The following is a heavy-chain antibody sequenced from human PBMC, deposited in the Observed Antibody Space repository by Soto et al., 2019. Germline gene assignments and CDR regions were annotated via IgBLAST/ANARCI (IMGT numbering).Heavy chain of an antibody. CDR2: IIPIFGTA. D-gene: IGHD2-2*01. CDR1: GGTFSSYA. CDR3: ARGGSKYQPRSSGLDV. V-gene: IGHV1-69*01. J-gene: IGHJ6*02. Sequence: QVQLVQSGAEVKKPGSSVQVSCKASGGTFSSYAISWVRQAPGQGLEWMGGIIPIFGTANYAQKFQGRVTITADESTSTAYMELSSLRSEDTAVYYCARGGSKYQPRSSGLDVWGQGTTVTVSS.